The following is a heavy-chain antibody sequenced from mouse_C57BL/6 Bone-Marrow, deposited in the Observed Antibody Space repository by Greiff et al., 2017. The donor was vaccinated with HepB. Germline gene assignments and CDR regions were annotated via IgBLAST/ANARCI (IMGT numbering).Heavy chain of an antibody. J-gene: IGHJ1*03. V-gene: IGHV1-81*01. CDR1: GYTFTSYG. Sequence: VQLQQSGAELARPGASVKLSCKASGYTFTSYGISWVKQSTGQGLEWIGEIYPRSGNTYYNEKFKGKATLTADKSSSTAYMELRSLTSEDSAVYFCARSYGSREWYFDVWGTGTTVTVSS. CDR2: IYPRSGNT. CDR3: ARSYGSREWYFDV. D-gene: IGHD1-1*01.